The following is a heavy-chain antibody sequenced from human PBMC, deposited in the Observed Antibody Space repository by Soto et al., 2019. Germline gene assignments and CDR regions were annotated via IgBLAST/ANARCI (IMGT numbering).Heavy chain of an antibody. Sequence: GGSVKVYFKASGYTFTSYGMSLVRQAPGQGLEWMGWMSAYNGNTNYAHKLQGRVTMTTDTSTSTAYMELRSLRSDDTAVYYCARLILNGQDYYYYYGMDVWGQGTTVTVSS. J-gene: IGHJ6*01. CDR3: ARLILNGQDYYYYYGMDV. CDR1: GYTFTSYG. V-gene: IGHV1-18*04. D-gene: IGHD3-9*01. CDR2: MSAYNGNT.